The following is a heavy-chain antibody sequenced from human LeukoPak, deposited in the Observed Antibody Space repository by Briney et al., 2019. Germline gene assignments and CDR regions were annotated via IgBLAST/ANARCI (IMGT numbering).Heavy chain of an antibody. V-gene: IGHV4-59*01. D-gene: IGHD3-22*01. J-gene: IGHJ4*02. CDR3: ARGRPPYYYDSSGFDY. Sequence: SETLSLTCSVSGGSISSYYWSWIRQPPGKGLEWIGYIYYSGSTNYNPSLKSRVTISVDTSRNQFSLKLSSVTAADTAVYYCARGRPPYYYDSSGFDYWGQGTLVTVSS. CDR1: GGSISSYY. CDR2: IYYSGST.